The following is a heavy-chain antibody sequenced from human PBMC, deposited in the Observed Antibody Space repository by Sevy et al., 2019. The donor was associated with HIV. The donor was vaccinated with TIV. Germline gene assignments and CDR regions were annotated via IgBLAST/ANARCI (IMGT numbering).Heavy chain of an antibody. V-gene: IGHV3-30*18. CDR3: ANLLFPGYQWSLCLHGAEYFHH. CDR2: ISYDGSNK. J-gene: IGHJ1*01. CDR1: GFSFSSYG. D-gene: IGHD3-3*01. Sequence: GESLKISCAASGFSFSSYGMYWVRQAPGKGLEWVALISYDGSNKNYADSVKGRFTISRDDSKNTVFLQMNSLRAEDTAVYYCANLLFPGYQWSLCLHGAEYFHHWGQGTLVTVSS.